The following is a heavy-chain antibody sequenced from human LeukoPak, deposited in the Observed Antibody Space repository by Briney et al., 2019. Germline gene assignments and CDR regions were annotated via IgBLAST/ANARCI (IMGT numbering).Heavy chain of an antibody. J-gene: IGHJ4*02. Sequence: GGSLRLSCAASGLTFSDYNMNWVRQAPGKGLEWVSSITSRSSYIYYADSVKGRFTISRDNAKNSLFLQMNNLRVEDTAVYYCARRGESSSYLPYDYWGQGTLVTVSS. D-gene: IGHD3-22*01. CDR3: ARRGESSSYLPYDY. CDR2: ITSRSSYI. CDR1: GLTFSDYN. V-gene: IGHV3-21*01.